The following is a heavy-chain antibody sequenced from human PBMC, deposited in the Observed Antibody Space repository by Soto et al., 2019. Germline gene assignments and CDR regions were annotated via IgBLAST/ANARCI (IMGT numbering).Heavy chain of an antibody. CDR3: AMPMEEWELTYYYYYGMDV. J-gene: IGHJ6*02. CDR2: IIPIFGTA. CDR1: GGTFSSYA. V-gene: IGHV1-69*13. Sequence: GASVKVSCKASGGTFSSYAISWVRQAPGQGLEWMGGIIPIFGTANYAQKFQGRVTITADESTSTAYMELSSLRSEDTAVYYCAMPMEEWELTYYYYYGMDVWGQGTTVTVSS. D-gene: IGHD1-26*01.